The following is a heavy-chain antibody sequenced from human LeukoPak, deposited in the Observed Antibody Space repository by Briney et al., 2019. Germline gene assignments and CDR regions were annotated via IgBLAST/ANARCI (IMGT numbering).Heavy chain of an antibody. CDR2: IYQSGST. CDR3: AKEFSGGWSFDY. D-gene: IGHD6-19*01. CDR1: GGSISSYH. V-gene: IGHV4-59*01. J-gene: IGHJ4*02. Sequence: SETLSLTCSVSGGSISSYHWNWIRQPPGKGLEWIGQIYQSGSTTYNPSLESRVTMSVDTSKNRFSLRLTSLTAADTAVYYCAKEFSGGWSFDYWGQGTLVTVSS.